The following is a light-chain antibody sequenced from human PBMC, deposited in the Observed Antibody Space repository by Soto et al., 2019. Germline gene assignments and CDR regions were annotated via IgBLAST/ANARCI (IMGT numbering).Light chain of an antibody. Sequence: DLQMTQSPSTLSGSVGDRVTITCRASQTISSWLAWYQQKPGKAPNLLIYKASSLESGVPSRFSGSGSGTEFTLTISSLQPDDFATYYCQQYNTYSPTFGQGTKVDI. J-gene: IGKJ1*01. V-gene: IGKV1-5*03. CDR2: KAS. CDR1: QTISSW. CDR3: QQYNTYSPT.